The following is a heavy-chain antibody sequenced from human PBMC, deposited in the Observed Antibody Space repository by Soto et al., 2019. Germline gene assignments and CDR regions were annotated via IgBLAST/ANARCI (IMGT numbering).Heavy chain of an antibody. V-gene: IGHV4-31*03. J-gene: IGHJ4*02. CDR2: IFYSGTT. Sequence: SETLSLTCTVSGGSISSGGYFWSWIRQPPGKGLEWIGNIFYSGTTYYNPSLKSRVTISVDTSKNQFSLKLSSVTAADTAVYYCARVRGNYYDSSGYYSGEYYYDYWGQGTLVTVSS. CDR1: GGSISSGGYF. CDR3: ARVRGNYYDSSGYYSGEYYYDY. D-gene: IGHD3-22*01.